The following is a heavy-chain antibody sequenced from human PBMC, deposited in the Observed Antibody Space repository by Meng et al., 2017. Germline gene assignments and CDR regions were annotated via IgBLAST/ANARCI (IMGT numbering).Heavy chain of an antibody. CDR2: ISAYNGNT. Sequence: ASAKVSCKASGYTFTSYGISWVRQAPGQGLEWMGWISAYNGNTNYAQKLQGRVTMTTDTSTSTAYMELRSLRSDDTAVYYCARVLRAVYYYGMDVWGQGTTVTVSS. V-gene: IGHV1-18*01. CDR1: GYTFTSYG. J-gene: IGHJ6*02. CDR3: ARVLRAVYYYGMDV.